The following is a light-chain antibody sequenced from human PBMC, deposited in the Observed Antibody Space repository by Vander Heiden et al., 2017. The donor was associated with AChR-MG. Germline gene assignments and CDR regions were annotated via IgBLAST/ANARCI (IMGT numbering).Light chain of an antibody. V-gene: IGLV3-25*03. Sequence: SRELTQPPSVSVSPGQTAIITCSGDVLAKKYSYWYQQRPGQAPIMGVFKDNERPSGIPERFSGSSSATTVTLNITDVQAEDESYEYCQSGDRRTLVFGTGTKVTVL. CDR2: KDN. CDR3: QSGDRRTLV. CDR1: VLAKKY. J-gene: IGLJ1*01.